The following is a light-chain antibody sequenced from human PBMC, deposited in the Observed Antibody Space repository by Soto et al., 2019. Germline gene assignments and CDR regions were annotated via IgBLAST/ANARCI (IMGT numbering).Light chain of an antibody. V-gene: IGKV1-5*01. Sequence: DIQMTQSPSTVSASVGDRVTITCRASQSISSWLAWYQQKPGKAPKLLIYDASSLESGLPSRFSGSGSGTEFTLTISSLQPDDFATYYCQQYNSYSWTFGQGTKVDIK. CDR2: DAS. CDR1: QSISSW. J-gene: IGKJ1*01. CDR3: QQYNSYSWT.